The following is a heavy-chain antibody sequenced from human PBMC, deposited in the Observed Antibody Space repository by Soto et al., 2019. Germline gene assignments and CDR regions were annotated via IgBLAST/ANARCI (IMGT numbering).Heavy chain of an antibody. V-gene: IGHV1-3*01. Sequence: ASVKVSCKASGYTFTSYAMHWVRQAPGQRLEWMGWINAGNGDTKYSQKFQGRVTITRDTSASTAYMELSSLRSEDTAVYYCARGPLRITMIVVVIGDAFESGGQWTMVTVS. D-gene: IGHD3-22*01. CDR3: ARGPLRITMIVVVIGDAFES. CDR2: INAGNGDT. CDR1: GYTFTSYA. J-gene: IGHJ3*02.